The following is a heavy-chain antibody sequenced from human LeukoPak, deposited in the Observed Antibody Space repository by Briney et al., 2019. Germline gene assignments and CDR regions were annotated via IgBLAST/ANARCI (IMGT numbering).Heavy chain of an antibody. Sequence: GGSLRLSCAASGFTFSSYAMSWVRQAPGKGLEWVSAISGSGGSTYYADSVKGRFTISRDNPKNTLYLQMNSLRAEDTAVYYCAKGPPYYDILTGYLRSHYYYYYGMDVWGQGTTVTVSS. CDR1: GFTFSSYA. CDR3: AKGPPYYDILTGYLRSHYYYYYGMDV. CDR2: ISGSGGST. J-gene: IGHJ6*02. D-gene: IGHD3-9*01. V-gene: IGHV3-23*01.